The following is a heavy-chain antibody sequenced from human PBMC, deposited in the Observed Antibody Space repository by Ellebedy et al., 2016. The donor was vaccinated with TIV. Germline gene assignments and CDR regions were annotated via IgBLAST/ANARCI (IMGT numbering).Heavy chain of an antibody. CDR3: ARGTKALL. Sequence: GESLKISCEVSGFTLSSFSMNWVRQAPGKGLEWVSSISSSSTYTNYADSVKGRFTISRDNAKNSLDLQMNSLRAEDTAMYYCARGTKALLWGRGSLVTVSS. D-gene: IGHD4/OR15-4a*01. CDR1: GFTLSSFS. J-gene: IGHJ4*02. V-gene: IGHV3-21*04. CDR2: ISSSSTYT.